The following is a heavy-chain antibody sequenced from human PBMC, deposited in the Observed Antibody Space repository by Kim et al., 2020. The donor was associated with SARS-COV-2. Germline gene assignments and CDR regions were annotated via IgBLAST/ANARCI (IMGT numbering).Heavy chain of an antibody. Sequence: DSVKGRFTVSRDNAKNSLYLQMNSLSDEDTAVYYCARDRRYSSGYDAFDIWGQGTMVTVSS. CDR3: ARDRRYSSGYDAFDI. D-gene: IGHD6-19*01. J-gene: IGHJ3*02. V-gene: IGHV3-48*02.